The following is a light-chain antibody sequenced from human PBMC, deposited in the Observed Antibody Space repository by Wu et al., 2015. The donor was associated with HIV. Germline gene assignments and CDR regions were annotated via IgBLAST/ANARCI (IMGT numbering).Light chain of an antibody. J-gene: IGKJ1*01. V-gene: IGKV3-15*01. CDR1: QSVSSN. CDR2: GAS. CDR3: QQYNNWPWT. Sequence: EIVMTQSPATLSVSPGERATLSCRASQSVSSNLAWYQQKPGQAPRLLIYGASTRATGIPARFSGSGSGTEFTLIISSLQSEDFAVYYCQQYNNWPWTLGQGTKVEIK.